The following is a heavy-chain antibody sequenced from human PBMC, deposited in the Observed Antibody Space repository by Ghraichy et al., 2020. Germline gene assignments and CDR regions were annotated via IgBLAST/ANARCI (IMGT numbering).Heavy chain of an antibody. CDR1: GYTFTGYY. V-gene: IGHV1-2*02. CDR2: INPNSGGT. J-gene: IGHJ4*02. CDR3: AREKGGDGYSYFDY. Sequence: ASVKVSCKASGYTFTGYYMHWVRQAPGQGLEWMGWINPNSGGTNYAQKFQGRVTMTRDTSISTAYMELSRLRSDDTAVYYCAREKGGDGYSYFDYWGQGTLVTVSS. D-gene: IGHD2-21*02.